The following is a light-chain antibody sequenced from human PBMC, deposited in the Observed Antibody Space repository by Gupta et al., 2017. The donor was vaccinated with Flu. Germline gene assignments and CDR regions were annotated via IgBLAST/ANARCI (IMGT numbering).Light chain of an antibody. V-gene: IGKV3-11*01. CDR2: GAS. CDR3: QQRIEWPDT. CDR1: QSINSD. J-gene: IGKJ2*01. Sequence: PATMSRSPGERATLSCRTSQSINSDLAWYQQRPAQAPRLLIYGASNRATGIPARFSGSGSGTEFTLTISSREPEDFAVYYCQQRIEWPDTFGQGTKLEI.